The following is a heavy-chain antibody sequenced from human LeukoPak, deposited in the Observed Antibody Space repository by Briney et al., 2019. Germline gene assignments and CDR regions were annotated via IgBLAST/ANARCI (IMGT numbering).Heavy chain of an antibody. Sequence: KPGGSLRLSCAASGFTFSSYSMNWVRQAPGKGLEWVSSISSSSSYIYYADSVKGRFTISRDNAKNSLYLQMNSLRAEDTAVYYCAGWRDSAGTFDYWGQGTLVTVSS. CDR3: AGWRDSAGTFDY. CDR2: ISSSSSYI. D-gene: IGHD6-19*01. J-gene: IGHJ4*02. V-gene: IGHV3-21*01. CDR1: GFTFSSYS.